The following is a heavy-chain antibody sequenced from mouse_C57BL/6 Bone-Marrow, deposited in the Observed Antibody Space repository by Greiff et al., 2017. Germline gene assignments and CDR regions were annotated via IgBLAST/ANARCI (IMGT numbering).Heavy chain of an antibody. CDR2: IDPETGGT. D-gene: IGHD2-3*01. CDR3: TRWLLPYYFDY. Sequence: QVQLQQSGAELVRPGASVTLSCKASGYTFTDYEMHWVKQTPVHGLEWIGAIDPETGGTAYNQKFKGKAILTADKSSSTAYMELRSLTSEDSAVYYCTRWLLPYYFDYWGQGTNLTVSS. J-gene: IGHJ2*01. V-gene: IGHV1-15*01. CDR1: GYTFTDYE.